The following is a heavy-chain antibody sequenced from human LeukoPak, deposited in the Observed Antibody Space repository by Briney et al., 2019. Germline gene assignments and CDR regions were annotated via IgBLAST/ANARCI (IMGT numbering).Heavy chain of an antibody. V-gene: IGHV3-30*03. D-gene: IGHD5-12*01. CDR3: ARDNFRATTYFFDY. Sequence: GGSLRLSCAASGFTLSRYWMSWVRQAPGKGLEWVAVISYDGSNKYYADSVKGRFTISRDNSKNTLYLQMNSLRAEDTAVYYCARDNFRATTYFFDYWGQGTLVTVSS. CDR1: GFTLSRYW. J-gene: IGHJ4*02. CDR2: ISYDGSNK.